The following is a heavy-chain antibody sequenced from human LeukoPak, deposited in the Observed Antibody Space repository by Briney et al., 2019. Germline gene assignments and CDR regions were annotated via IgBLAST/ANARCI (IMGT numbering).Heavy chain of an antibody. CDR2: ISGSGSNT. CDR3: AKKYSTGLDP. CDR1: GFTFSSYA. D-gene: IGHD1-26*01. J-gene: IGHJ5*02. Sequence: GGSLRLSCAASGFTFSSYAMSWVRQAPGKGLGWVSDISGSGSNTYYADSVKGRFTISRDNSKNTLYLQMNSLRVEDTAVYYCAKKYSTGLDPWGQGTLVTVSS. V-gene: IGHV3-23*01.